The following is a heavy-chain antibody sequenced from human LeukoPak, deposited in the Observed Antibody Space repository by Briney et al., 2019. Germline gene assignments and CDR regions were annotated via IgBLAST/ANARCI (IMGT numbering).Heavy chain of an antibody. CDR3: ARGRNYYDSSGYYYSTNPFFDY. Sequence: SETLSLTCAVYGGSFSGYYWSWIRQPPGKGLEWIGEINHSGSTNYNPSLKSRVTISVDTSKNQFSLKLSSVTAADTAVYYCARGRNYYDSSGYYYSTNPFFDYWGQGTLVTVSS. J-gene: IGHJ4*02. D-gene: IGHD3-22*01. V-gene: IGHV4-34*01. CDR1: GGSFSGYY. CDR2: INHSGST.